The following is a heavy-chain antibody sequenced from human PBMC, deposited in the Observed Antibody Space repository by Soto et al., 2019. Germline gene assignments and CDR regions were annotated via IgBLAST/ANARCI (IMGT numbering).Heavy chain of an antibody. V-gene: IGHV4-34*01. CDR1: GGSFSGYY. CDR3: ARRTGILRFLEWLSPHYGMDV. CDR2: INHSGST. J-gene: IGHJ6*02. Sequence: SETLSLTCAVYGGSFSGYYWSWIRQPPGKGLEWIGEINHSGSTNYNPSLKSRVTISVDTSKNQFSLKLSSVTAADTAVYYCARRTGILRFLEWLSPHYGMDVWGQGTTVTVSS. D-gene: IGHD3-3*01.